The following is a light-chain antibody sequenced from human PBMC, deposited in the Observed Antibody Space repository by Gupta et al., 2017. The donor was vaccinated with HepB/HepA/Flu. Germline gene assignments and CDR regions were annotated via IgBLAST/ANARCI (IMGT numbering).Light chain of an antibody. CDR2: GAS. V-gene: IGKV3-15*01. Sequence: ETVMTQFPATPSVSPGESATLSCRASQTVGRNLAWYQHKSGQAPVLLIYGASTRVTGVPDRFSGSGSQTEFTLTISSLQSEDLATYYCQQYNDWPRTFGQGTRVEIE. CDR1: QTVGRN. CDR3: QQYNDWPRT. J-gene: IGKJ1*01.